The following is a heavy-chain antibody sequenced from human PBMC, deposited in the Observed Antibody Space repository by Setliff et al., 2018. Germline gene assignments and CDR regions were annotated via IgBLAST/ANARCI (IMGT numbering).Heavy chain of an antibody. V-gene: IGHV1-2*02. Sequence: ASVKVSCKASGYTFTNYHMHWVRQAPGQGLEWMGVINCTGGSATNLAQRFQGRVTMTRDTSISTAYMELGSLRSDDTAVYYCARFSGHNYGSFDSWGQGTLVTVSS. CDR2: INCTGGSAT. D-gene: IGHD5-18*01. J-gene: IGHJ4*02. CDR3: ARFSGHNYGSFDS. CDR1: GYTFTNYH.